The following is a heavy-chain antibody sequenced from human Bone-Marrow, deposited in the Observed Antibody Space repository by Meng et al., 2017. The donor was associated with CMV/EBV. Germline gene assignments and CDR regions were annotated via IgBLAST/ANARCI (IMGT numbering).Heavy chain of an antibody. V-gene: IGHV1-18*01. J-gene: IGHJ6*02. Sequence: ASVKVSCKASGYTFINFGFSWVRQAPGQGLEWMGWISAYNGNTNYAQKLQGRVTMTTDTSTSTAYMELRSLRSDDTAVYYCARDIGEGLGSGWPWHYYGMDVWGQGTTVTVSS. CDR2: ISAYNGNT. D-gene: IGHD6-19*01. CDR3: ARDIGEGLGSGWPWHYYGMDV. CDR1: GYTFINFG.